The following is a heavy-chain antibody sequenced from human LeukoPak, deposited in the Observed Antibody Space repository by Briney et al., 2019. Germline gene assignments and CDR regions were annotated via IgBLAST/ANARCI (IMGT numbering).Heavy chain of an antibody. J-gene: IGHJ4*02. Sequence: GGSLRLSCAASGFTFSSYSMNWVRQAPGKGLEWVSSISSSGSYIYYADSVKGRFTISRDNAKNSLYLQMNSLRAEDTAVYYCATATVTGYSSSWFLIDYWGQGTLVTVSS. CDR3: ATATVTGYSSSWFLIDY. V-gene: IGHV3-21*01. D-gene: IGHD6-13*01. CDR1: GFTFSSYS. CDR2: ISSSGSYI.